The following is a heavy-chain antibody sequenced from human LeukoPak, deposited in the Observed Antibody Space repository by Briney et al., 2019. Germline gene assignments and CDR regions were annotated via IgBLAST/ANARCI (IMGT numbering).Heavy chain of an antibody. Sequence: SETLSLTCTVSGGSISSHDWTWIRQPAGKGLEWIASIHYSETTYYNPSLKSRVTISVDTSKNHFSLKLSSVTAADTAVYYCARGPTYQPIDFWGQGTLVTVSS. J-gene: IGHJ4*02. CDR2: IHYSETT. V-gene: IGHV4-59*05. D-gene: IGHD2-2*01. CDR3: ARGPTYQPIDF. CDR1: GGSISSHD.